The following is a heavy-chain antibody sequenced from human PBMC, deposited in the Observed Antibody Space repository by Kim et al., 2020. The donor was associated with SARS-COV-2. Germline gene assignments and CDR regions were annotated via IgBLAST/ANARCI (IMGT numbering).Heavy chain of an antibody. V-gene: IGHV1-18*04. CDR1: GYMFTSYG. Sequence: ASVKVSCKACGYMFTSYGFSWVRQAPGQGLEWLGWISARDGNTKYGQKVQGRVIMTTDTSTNTAYMELWSLRSDDTAMYYFARGAYGDVSFDSLGPGTLV. D-gene: IGHD4-17*01. J-gene: IGHJ5*01. CDR3: ARGAYGDVSFDS. CDR2: ISARDGNT.